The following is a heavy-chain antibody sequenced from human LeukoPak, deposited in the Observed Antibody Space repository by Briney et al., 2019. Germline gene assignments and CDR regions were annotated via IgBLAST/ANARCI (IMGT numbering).Heavy chain of an antibody. V-gene: IGHV4-59*01. Sequence: TSETLSLTCTVSGGSISSYYWSWIRQPPGKGLEWIGYIYYSGSTNYNPSLKSRVTISVDTSKNQFSLKLSSVTAADTAVYYCARVGRDGYLDHWGQGTLVTVSS. J-gene: IGHJ4*02. D-gene: IGHD5-24*01. CDR1: GGSISSYY. CDR2: IYYSGST. CDR3: ARVGRDGYLDH.